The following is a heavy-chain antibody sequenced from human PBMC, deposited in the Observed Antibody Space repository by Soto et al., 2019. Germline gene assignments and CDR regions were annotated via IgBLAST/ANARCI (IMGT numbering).Heavy chain of an antibody. D-gene: IGHD3-16*01. Sequence: QVQLVQSGAEVKKPGASVKVSCKASGYTFTSYAMHWVRQAPGQRLEWMGWINAGNGNTKYSQKFQGRVTITRDTSASTAYMELSSLRSEDTSVYYCANALGLYYFDYWGQGTLVTVSS. J-gene: IGHJ4*02. V-gene: IGHV1-3*01. CDR3: ANALGLYYFDY. CDR1: GYTFTSYA. CDR2: INAGNGNT.